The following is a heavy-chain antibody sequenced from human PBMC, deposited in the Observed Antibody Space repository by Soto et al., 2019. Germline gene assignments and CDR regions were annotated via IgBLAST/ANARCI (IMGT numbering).Heavy chain of an antibody. J-gene: IGHJ5*02. V-gene: IGHV1-69*08. Sequence: QVPLVQSGAEVKKPGSSVKVSCKASGGTFSSYTISWVRQAPGQGLEWMGRIIPILGIANYAQKFQGRVTITADKSTSTAYMELSSLRSEDTAVYYCARDVNIRQSSPTHNWFDPWGQGTLVTVSS. D-gene: IGHD2-15*01. CDR3: ARDVNIRQSSPTHNWFDP. CDR2: IIPILGIA. CDR1: GGTFSSYT.